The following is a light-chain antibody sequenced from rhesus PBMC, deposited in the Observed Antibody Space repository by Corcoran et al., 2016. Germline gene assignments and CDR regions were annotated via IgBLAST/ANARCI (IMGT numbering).Light chain of an antibody. J-gene: IGKJ2*01. Sequence: DIQMTQSPSSLSASVGDRVTITCRASQGISDYLSWYQQKPGNAPKRLIYAASSLEIGVPSRFSGSGSGTEFTLTISSLQPEDFAAYYCLQGYSTPYSFGQGTKVEIK. CDR1: QGISDY. CDR2: AAS. CDR3: LQGYSTPYS. V-gene: IGKV1-36*02.